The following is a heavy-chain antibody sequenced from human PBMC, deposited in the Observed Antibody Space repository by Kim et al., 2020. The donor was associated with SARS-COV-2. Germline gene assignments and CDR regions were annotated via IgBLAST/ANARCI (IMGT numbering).Heavy chain of an antibody. Sequence: PSLKGRVTISVDTAKNQFSLKLRSVTAADTAVYYCAGFMVRGVQGYYFDYWGQGTLVTVSS. V-gene: IGHV4-39*01. J-gene: IGHJ4*02. CDR3: AGFMVRGVQGYYFDY. D-gene: IGHD3-10*01.